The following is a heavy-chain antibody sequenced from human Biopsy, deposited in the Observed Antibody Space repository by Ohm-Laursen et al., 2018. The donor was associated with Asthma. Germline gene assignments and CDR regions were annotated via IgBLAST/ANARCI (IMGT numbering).Heavy chain of an antibody. CDR3: ARGDSSNWSHYYFDY. Sequence: SLRLSCAASGFNFDDYGMNWVRQGPGKGLEWVSVIYSGGTSHTADSVRGRFTISRDYSKNTLYLQMHSLRAEDTAVYYCARGDSSNWSHYYFDYWGQGTLVTVSS. D-gene: IGHD3-22*01. CDR2: IYSGGTS. J-gene: IGHJ4*02. CDR1: GFNFDDYG. V-gene: IGHV3-53*01.